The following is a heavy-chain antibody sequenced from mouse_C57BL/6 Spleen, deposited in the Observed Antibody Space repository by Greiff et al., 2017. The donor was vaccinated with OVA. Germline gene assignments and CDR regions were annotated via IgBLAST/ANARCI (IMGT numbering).Heavy chain of an antibody. J-gene: IGHJ3*01. CDR3: ARQRGYYSNYSLFAY. V-gene: IGHV1-53*01. CDR1: GYTFTSYW. Sequence: QVQLQQPGTELVKPGASVKLSCKASGYTFTSYWMHWVKQRPGQGLEWIGNINPSNGGTNYNEKFKSKATLTVDKSSSTAYMQLSSLTSEDSAVYYCARQRGYYSNYSLFAYWGQGTLVTVSA. D-gene: IGHD2-5*01. CDR2: INPSNGGT.